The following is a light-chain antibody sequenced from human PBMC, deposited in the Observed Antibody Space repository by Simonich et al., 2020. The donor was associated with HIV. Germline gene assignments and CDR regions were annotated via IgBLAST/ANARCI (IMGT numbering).Light chain of an antibody. CDR3: QRLKS. V-gene: IGKV1-33*01. J-gene: IGKJ4*01. Sequence: DIQMTQSPSSLSASVVDRVTVTCQASQDISNVLNWYQQKPGKAPKPLIYDASNLETGLPSRFSGSGSGTEFTLTISSLQPEDFATYYCQRLKSFGGGTKVEIK. CDR1: QDISNV. CDR2: DAS.